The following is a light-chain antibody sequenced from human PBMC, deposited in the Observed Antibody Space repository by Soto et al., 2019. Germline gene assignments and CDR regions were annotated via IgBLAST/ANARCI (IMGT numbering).Light chain of an antibody. CDR3: QQYHSYPYT. CDR2: KAS. CDR1: QSISSW. V-gene: IGKV1-5*03. Sequence: DIQMTQSPSTLSASVGDRVTITCRASQSISSWLAWYQQKPGKAPNLLIFKASSLEGGVSSRFSGSGSGTEFTLTTSRLQPDDFATYYCQQYHSYPYTFGQGTKLEIK. J-gene: IGKJ2*01.